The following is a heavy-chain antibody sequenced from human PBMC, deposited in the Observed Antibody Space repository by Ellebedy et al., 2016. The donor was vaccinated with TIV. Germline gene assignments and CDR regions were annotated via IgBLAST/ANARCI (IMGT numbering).Heavy chain of an antibody. CDR1: GFTFSSHA. CDR2: ISAIGESA. Sequence: GGSLRLSCAASGFTFSSHAMSWVRQAPGKGLEWVSAISAIGESAQYADSVRGRFTISRDNSKNMLYLQMSSLRADDAAVYYCAKLDSSGYYYGRLDCWGQGTLVTVSS. J-gene: IGHJ4*02. D-gene: IGHD3-22*01. CDR3: AKLDSSGYYYGRLDC. V-gene: IGHV3-23*01.